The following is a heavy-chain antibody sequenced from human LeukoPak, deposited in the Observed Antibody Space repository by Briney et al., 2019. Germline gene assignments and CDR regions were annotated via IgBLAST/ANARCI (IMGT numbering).Heavy chain of an antibody. CDR2: IIPIFGTA. J-gene: IGHJ4*02. CDR1: GGTFSSYA. CDR3: ARVSGYSGYDSTPSH. V-gene: IGHV1-69*05. D-gene: IGHD5-12*01. Sequence: SPVKVSCKASGGTFSSYAISWVRQAPGQGLEWMGGIIPIFGTANHAQKFQGRVTITTDESTSTAYMELSSVRSEDTAVYYCARVSGYSGYDSTPSHWGQGTLVTVSS.